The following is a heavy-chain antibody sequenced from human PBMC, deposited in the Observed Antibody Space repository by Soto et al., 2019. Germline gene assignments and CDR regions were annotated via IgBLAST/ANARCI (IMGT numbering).Heavy chain of an antibody. V-gene: IGHV4-31*03. Sequence: QVQLQESGPGLVKPSQTLSLKCSVSGDSINNAEYYWSWIRQHAGQGLEWIGYIYYSGTTYYNPSLKSRITISIDTSKNQFSLEISSVTAADTAVYYCARVRGHAFDIRSQGTMVTVSS. CDR3: ARVRGHAFDI. CDR1: GDSINNAEYY. D-gene: IGHD3-10*01. CDR2: IYYSGTT. J-gene: IGHJ3*02.